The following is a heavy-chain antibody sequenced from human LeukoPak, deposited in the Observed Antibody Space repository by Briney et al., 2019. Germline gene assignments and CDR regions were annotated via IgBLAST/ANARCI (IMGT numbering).Heavy chain of an antibody. Sequence: GGSLRLSCAGSGFTFSTYWMHWVRQAPGKGLVWVSRVNTDETTTNYADSVKDRFTISRDNARNTLYLQMSSLRAEDTAVYYCARGDYGYSPLDYWGQGTLVSVSS. CDR1: GFTFSTYW. J-gene: IGHJ4*02. D-gene: IGHD5-18*01. V-gene: IGHV3-74*01. CDR3: ARGDYGYSPLDY. CDR2: VNTDETTT.